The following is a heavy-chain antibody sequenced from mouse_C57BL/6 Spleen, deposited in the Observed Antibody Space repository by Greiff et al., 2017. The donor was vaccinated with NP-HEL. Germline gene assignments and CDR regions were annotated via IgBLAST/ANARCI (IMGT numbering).Heavy chain of an antibody. D-gene: IGHD2-3*01. Sequence: VQLQQSGAELVRPGASVKLSCTASGFNIKDDYMHWVKQRPEQGLEWIGWIDPENGDTEDASKFQGKATITADTSSNTAYLQLSSLTSEDTAVYYCTTFHMTLYDGYYHFDYWGQGTTLTVSS. CDR2: IDPENGDT. CDR1: GFNIKDDY. CDR3: TTFHMTLYDGYYHFDY. V-gene: IGHV14-4*01. J-gene: IGHJ2*01.